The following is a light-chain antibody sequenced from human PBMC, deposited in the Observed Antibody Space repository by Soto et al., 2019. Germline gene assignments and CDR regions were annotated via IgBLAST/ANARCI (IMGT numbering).Light chain of an antibody. CDR2: TSN. J-gene: IGLJ3*02. V-gene: IGLV1-44*01. Sequence: QLVMTQPPSASGTPGQRVTISCSGRSSNIGSNTVNWYRHLPGTAPTLLIHTSNERPSGVPDRFSGSKSGTSASLAISGLHSDDEADYYCASWDDSLTGWVFGGGTKLTVL. CDR1: SSNIGSNT. CDR3: ASWDDSLTGWV.